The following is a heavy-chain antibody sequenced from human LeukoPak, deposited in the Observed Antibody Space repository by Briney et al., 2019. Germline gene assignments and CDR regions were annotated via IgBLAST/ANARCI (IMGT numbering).Heavy chain of an antibody. CDR1: GGSISSSSYY. J-gene: IGHJ4*02. D-gene: IGHD2-15*01. CDR3: ARNLVMVVAATRYYFDY. V-gene: IGHV4-39*01. Sequence: KPSETLSLTCTVSGGSISSSSYYWGWIRQPPGKGLEWIGSIYYSGSTYYNPSLKTRVTISVDTSKNQFSLKLSSVTAADTAVYYCARNLVMVVAATRYYFDYWGQGTLVTVSS. CDR2: IYYSGST.